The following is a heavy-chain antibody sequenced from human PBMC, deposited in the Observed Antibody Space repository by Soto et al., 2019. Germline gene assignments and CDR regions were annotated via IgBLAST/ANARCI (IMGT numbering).Heavy chain of an antibody. CDR2: ISYDGSNK. CDR3: ARHDSGRRGD. D-gene: IGHD1-26*01. V-gene: IGHV3-30-3*01. J-gene: IGHJ4*02. Sequence: QVQLVESGGGVVQPGRSLRLSCAASGFTFSSYAMHWVRQAPGKGLEWVAVISYDGSNKYYADSVKGRFTSSRDNSKNTLYLQMNSLRAEDTAVDYCARHDSGRRGDWGQGSLVTVSS. CDR1: GFTFSSYA.